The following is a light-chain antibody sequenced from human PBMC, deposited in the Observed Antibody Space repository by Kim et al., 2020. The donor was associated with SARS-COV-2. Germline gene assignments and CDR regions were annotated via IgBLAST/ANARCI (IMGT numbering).Light chain of an antibody. V-gene: IGKV3-20*01. CDR2: AES. J-gene: IGKJ2*01. CDR1: QTVNTKS. Sequence: LSPGERATLSCRASQTVNTKSLAWYQKRPGQTPRLLIYAESRRATGIPDRFSGSGSGTDFTLTITRLEPEDFAVYYCQQYTTSLYAFGQGTKLEI. CDR3: QQYTTSLYA.